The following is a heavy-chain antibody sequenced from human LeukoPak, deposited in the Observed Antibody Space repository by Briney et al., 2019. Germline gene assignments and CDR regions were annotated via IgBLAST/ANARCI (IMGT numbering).Heavy chain of an antibody. CDR2: ITTSSSYI. Sequence: GGSLRLSCAGSGFTFSSYSMNWVRQAPGKGLEWVSSITTSSSYIYYADSVKGRFTISRDNAKKSVYLQMNSLRAEDTAVYYCARGSTYSSGWYTGFDYWGQGTLVTVSS. CDR3: ARGSTYSSGWYTGFDY. V-gene: IGHV3-21*01. D-gene: IGHD6-19*01. J-gene: IGHJ4*02. CDR1: GFTFSSYS.